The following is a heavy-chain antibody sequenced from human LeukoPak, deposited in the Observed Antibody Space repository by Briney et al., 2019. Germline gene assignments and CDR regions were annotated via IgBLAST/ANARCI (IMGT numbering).Heavy chain of an antibody. Sequence: GGSLRLSCAASGFSFTTYWMGWVRQAPGKGLEWVANINQDESSQYYVDAVRGRFTISRDNAKKSLYLQMNSLRAEDTAVYFCAREGLYNYGYVYGYWGQGTLVTVSS. CDR2: INQDESSQ. CDR3: AREGLYNYGYVYGY. J-gene: IGHJ4*02. D-gene: IGHD5-18*01. CDR1: GFSFTTYW. V-gene: IGHV3-7*01.